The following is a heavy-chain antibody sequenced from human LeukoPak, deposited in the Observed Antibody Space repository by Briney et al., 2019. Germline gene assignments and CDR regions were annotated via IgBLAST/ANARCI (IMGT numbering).Heavy chain of an antibody. CDR2: ISGSGGST. J-gene: IGHJ4*02. V-gene: IGHV3-23*01. D-gene: IGHD2-21*02. CDR1: GFTFSSYA. CDR3: AKAPKHIVVVTALDY. Sequence: PGGSLRLSCAASGFTFSSYAMSCVRQAPGKGLEWVSAISGSGGSTYYADSVKGRFTISRDNSKNTLYLQMNSLRAEDTAVYYCAKAPKHIVVVTALDYWGQGTLVTVSS.